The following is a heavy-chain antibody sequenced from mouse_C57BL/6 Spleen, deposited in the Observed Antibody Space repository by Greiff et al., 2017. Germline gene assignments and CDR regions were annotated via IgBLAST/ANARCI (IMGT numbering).Heavy chain of an antibody. V-gene: IGHV1-9*01. D-gene: IGHD1-1*01. J-gene: IGHJ1*03. CDR2: ILPGSGST. CDR1: GYTFTGYW. CDR3: AGFITTVVATEYFDV. Sequence: QVQLQQSGAELMKPGASVKLSCTATGYTFTGYWIEWVKQRPGHGLEWIGEILPGSGSTNYNEKFKGKATFTADTSSNTAYMQLISLTTEDSAIYYCAGFITTVVATEYFDVWGTGTTVTVSS.